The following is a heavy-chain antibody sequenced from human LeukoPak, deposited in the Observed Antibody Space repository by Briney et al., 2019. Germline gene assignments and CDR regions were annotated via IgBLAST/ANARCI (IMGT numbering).Heavy chain of an antibody. CDR2: IYPGDSDT. Sequence: GESLKISCKGSGYSFTSYWIGWVRQMPGKGLEWMGIIYPGDSDTRYSPSFQGQVTISADKSISTAYLQWSSLKASDTAMYCCARIGGGYYYDTVFDIWGQGTVVTVSS. V-gene: IGHV5-51*01. CDR3: ARIGGGYYYDTVFDI. J-gene: IGHJ3*02. CDR1: GYSFTSYW. D-gene: IGHD3-22*01.